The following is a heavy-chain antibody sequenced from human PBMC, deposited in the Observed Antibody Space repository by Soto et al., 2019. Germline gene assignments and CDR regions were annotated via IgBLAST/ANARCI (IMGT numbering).Heavy chain of an antibody. J-gene: IGHJ4*02. D-gene: IGHD4-4*01. CDR3: ASTDYSFNF. CDR2: IYDSGRI. CDR1: GGSIRSYY. Sequence: SETLSLTCTVSGGSIRSYYWSWIRQTPGKGLEWIGYIYDSGRIKYNPSLKSRVTISVDTSRNQFSLKVTSVTAADTAVYYCASTDYSFNFWGLGTLVTVSS. V-gene: IGHV4-59*12.